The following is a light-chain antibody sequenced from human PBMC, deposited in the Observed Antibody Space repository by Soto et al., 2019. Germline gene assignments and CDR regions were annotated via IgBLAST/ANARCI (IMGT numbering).Light chain of an antibody. J-gene: IGKJ2*03. Sequence: EIVLAQSPGTLSLPPGERVTLSCRASQIVTSSYLAWYQQKPGQAPRLLIYGASSRATGIPDRFSGSGSGTDFTLTISRLEPEDFAVYYWQQYGTSPYSFGQGTKLEIK. V-gene: IGKV3-20*01. CDR2: GAS. CDR1: QIVTSSY. CDR3: QQYGTSPYS.